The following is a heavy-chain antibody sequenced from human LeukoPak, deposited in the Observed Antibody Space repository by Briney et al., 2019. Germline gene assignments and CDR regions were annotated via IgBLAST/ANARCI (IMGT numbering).Heavy chain of an antibody. V-gene: IGHV3-30*02. CDR3: AKATPPLYCSGGSCYSLDY. CDR2: IRYDGSNK. D-gene: IGHD2-15*01. J-gene: IGHJ4*02. CDR1: GFTFSSYG. Sequence: GGSLRLSCAASGFTFSSYGMHWVRQAPGKGLEWVAFIRYDGSNKYYADSVKGRFTISRDNSKNTLYLQMNSLRAEDTAVYYCAKATPPLYCSGGSCYSLDYWGQGTLVTVSS.